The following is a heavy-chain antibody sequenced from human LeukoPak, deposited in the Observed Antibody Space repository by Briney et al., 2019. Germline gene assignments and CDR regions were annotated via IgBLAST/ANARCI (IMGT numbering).Heavy chain of an antibody. J-gene: IGHJ2*01. CDR3: ATIKYSSSDWYFDL. CDR2: IYYSGST. V-gene: IGHV4-31*03. Sequence: SETLSLTCTVSGSSISNSGYYWSWIRQHPGKGLEWIGYIYYSGSTYYNPSLKSRVTISVDTSKNQFSLKLSSVTAADTAVYYCATIKYSSSDWYFDLWGRGTLVTVSS. CDR1: GSSISNSGYY. D-gene: IGHD6-6*01.